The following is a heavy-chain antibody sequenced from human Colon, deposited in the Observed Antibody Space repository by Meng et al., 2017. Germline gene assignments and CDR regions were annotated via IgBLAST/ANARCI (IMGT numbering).Heavy chain of an antibody. J-gene: IGHJ4*02. CDR1: GGSVSRCSHY. D-gene: IGHD1-26*01. V-gene: IGHV4-61*01. CDR2: VDYSGNT. Sequence: QGQLQESGPGLRWPSETWSFTCTVSGGSVSRCSHYGSWIRQPPGKGLEFIAYVDYSGNTNYNPSLKGRVTTSIDMSKSQFSLKVSSVTAADTAVYYCAIGPWELDYWGQGLLVTVSS. CDR3: AIGPWELDY.